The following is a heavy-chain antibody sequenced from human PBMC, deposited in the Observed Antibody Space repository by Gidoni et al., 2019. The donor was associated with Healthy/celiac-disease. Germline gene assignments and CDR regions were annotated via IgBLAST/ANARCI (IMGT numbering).Heavy chain of an antibody. Sequence: QVQLQESGPGLVKPSQTLSLTCTVSGGSISSGSYYWSWIRQPAGKGLEWIGRIYTSGSTNYNPSLKSRVTISVDTSKNQFSLKLSSVTAADTAVYYCAAYIAVAGRGLGSWGQGTLVTVSS. D-gene: IGHD6-19*01. CDR3: AAYIAVAGRGLGS. V-gene: IGHV4-61*02. CDR1: GGSISSGSYY. CDR2: IYTSGST. J-gene: IGHJ4*02.